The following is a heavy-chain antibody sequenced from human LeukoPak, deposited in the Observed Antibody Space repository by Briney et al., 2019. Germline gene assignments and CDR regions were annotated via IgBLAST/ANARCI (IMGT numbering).Heavy chain of an antibody. D-gene: IGHD4/OR15-4a*01. Sequence: PSETLSLTCTVSGGSISSGGYYWSWIRQHPGKGLEWIGYIYYSGSTYYNPSLKSRVTISVDTSKNQFSLKLSSVTAADTAAYYCARGMYLVLLDYWGQGTLVTVSS. CDR1: GGSISSGGYY. V-gene: IGHV4-31*03. CDR2: IYYSGST. CDR3: ARGMYLVLLDY. J-gene: IGHJ4*02.